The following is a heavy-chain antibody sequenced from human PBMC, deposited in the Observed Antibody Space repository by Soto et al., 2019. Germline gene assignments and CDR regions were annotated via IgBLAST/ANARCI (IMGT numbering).Heavy chain of an antibody. D-gene: IGHD3-16*01. CDR3: ARGDYGADDY. CDR2: MFYSGST. Sequence: QVQLQESGPGLVKPSETLSLTCTVSGGSISSYYWSWIRQPPGKGLEWIGYMFYSGSTKYNPSLKRRVPITVDTSQNPFPLKLSSVTASDTAVYYCARGDYGADDYWGQGTLVTVSS. J-gene: IGHJ4*02. V-gene: IGHV4-59*01. CDR1: GGSISSYY.